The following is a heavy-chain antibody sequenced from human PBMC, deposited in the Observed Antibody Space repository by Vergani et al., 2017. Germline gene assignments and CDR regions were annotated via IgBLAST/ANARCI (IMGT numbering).Heavy chain of an antibody. CDR1: GFTFSSYA. Sequence: EVQLLESGGGLVQPGGSLRLSCAASGFTFSSYAMSWVRQAPGKGLEWVSAISGSGGSTYYADSVKGRFTISRVNSKNTLYLQMNSLRAEDTAVYYCAKDRYYYDSSGYFDYWGQGTLVTVSS. J-gene: IGHJ4*02. D-gene: IGHD3-22*01. V-gene: IGHV3-23*01. CDR2: ISGSGGST. CDR3: AKDRYYYDSSGYFDY.